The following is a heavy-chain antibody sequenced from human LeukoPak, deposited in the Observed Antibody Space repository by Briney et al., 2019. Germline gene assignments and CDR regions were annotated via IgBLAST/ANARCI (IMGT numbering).Heavy chain of an antibody. J-gene: IGHJ1*01. V-gene: IGHV3-48*01. Sequence: GGSLRLSCADSGFTFSTYSMNWVRQAPGKGLEWISYISTTSSTIYYADSVKGRFTISRDNAKNSLYLQMNSLRAEDTAVYYCTRGGITLGYFQHWGQGTLVTVSS. D-gene: IGHD1-20*01. CDR3: TRGGITLGYFQH. CDR1: GFTFSTYS. CDR2: ISTTSSTI.